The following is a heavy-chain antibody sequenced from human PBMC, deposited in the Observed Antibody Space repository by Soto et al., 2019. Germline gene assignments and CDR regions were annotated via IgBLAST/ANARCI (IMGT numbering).Heavy chain of an antibody. V-gene: IGHV4-4*02. D-gene: IGHD6-13*01. CDR2: IYHSGST. Sequence: KASETLSLTCAVSGGSISSSNWWSWVRQPPGKGLEWIGEIYHSGSTNYNPSLKSRVTISVDKSKNQFSLKLSSVTAADTAVYYCAGGYSSSWYAVGNWGQGTLVTVSS. CDR1: GGSISSSNW. CDR3: AGGYSSSWYAVGN. J-gene: IGHJ4*02.